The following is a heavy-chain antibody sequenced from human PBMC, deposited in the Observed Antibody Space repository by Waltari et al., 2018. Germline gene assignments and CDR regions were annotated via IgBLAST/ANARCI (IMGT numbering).Heavy chain of an antibody. CDR3: ARHLLYGSGSYYSEERMDV. J-gene: IGHJ6*02. V-gene: IGHV5-51*01. Sequence: EVQLVQSGAEVKKPGESLKISCKGSGYSFTSYWIGWVRQMPGKGLEWMGVIYPGDSDTRYSPSFQGQVTISADNSISTAYLQWSSLKASDTAMYYCARHLLYGSGSYYSEERMDVWGQGTTVIVSS. CDR1: GYSFTSYW. CDR2: IYPGDSDT. D-gene: IGHD3-10*01.